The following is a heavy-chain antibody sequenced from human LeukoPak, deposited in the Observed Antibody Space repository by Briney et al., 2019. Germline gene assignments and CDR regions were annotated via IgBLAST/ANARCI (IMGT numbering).Heavy chain of an antibody. CDR1: GGSFSGYY. D-gene: IGHD3-10*01. Sequence: LSLTCAVYGGSFSGYYWSWIRQPPGKGLEWVAFISNDGSNKYYADSVKGRFTISRDNSKNMLCLQMNSLRLDDTAVYYCLRDLIRGGQGTLVTVSS. V-gene: IGHV3-30-3*01. J-gene: IGHJ4*02. CDR3: LRDLIR. CDR2: ISNDGSNK.